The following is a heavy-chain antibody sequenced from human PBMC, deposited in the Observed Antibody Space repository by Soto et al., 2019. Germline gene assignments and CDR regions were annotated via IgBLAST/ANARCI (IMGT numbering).Heavy chain of an antibody. Sequence: QVQLQESGPGLVKPSETLSLTCTVSGGSISSYYWSWIRQPPGKGLEWIGYIYYSGSTNYNPSLKSRVTISVDTSKNQCSLKLSSVTAADTAVYYCARSYYSDSSGYYHYWFDPWGQGTLVTVSS. CDR2: IYYSGST. D-gene: IGHD3-22*01. J-gene: IGHJ5*02. CDR1: GGSISSYY. V-gene: IGHV4-59*01. CDR3: ARSYYSDSSGYYHYWFDP.